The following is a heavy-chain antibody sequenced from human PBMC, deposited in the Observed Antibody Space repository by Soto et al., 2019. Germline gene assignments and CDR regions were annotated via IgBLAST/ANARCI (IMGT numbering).Heavy chain of an antibody. CDR3: ARPLWRDDYNWGYFDL. V-gene: IGHV3-30*03. CDR1: GFTFSNYG. D-gene: IGHD4-4*01. Sequence: PGGSLRLSCAASGFTFSNYGMHWVRQAPGKGLEWVAVISYDGSNKYYADSVKGRFTISRDNSKNTLYLQMNSLRAEDTAVYYCARPLWRDDYNWGYFDLWGRGTLVTVPQ. CDR2: ISYDGSNK. J-gene: IGHJ2*01.